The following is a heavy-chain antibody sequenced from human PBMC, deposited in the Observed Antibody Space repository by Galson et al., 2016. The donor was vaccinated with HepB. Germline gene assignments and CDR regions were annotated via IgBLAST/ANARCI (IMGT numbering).Heavy chain of an antibody. V-gene: IGHV4-34*01. CDR2: IFSSGNT. CDR1: GGSFSGYY. Sequence: ETLSLTCAIYGGSFSGYYWTWIRQPPGKGLEWIGEIFSSGNTNYNPSLKSRVTISVDTSKNQLSLKLPSVTAADTALYVCARGQRAAPSDCSGVRCYIESRRPPEYAMDVWGQGTTVTVSS. J-gene: IGHJ6*02. D-gene: IGHD2-15*01. CDR3: ARGQRAAPSDCSGVRCYIESRRPPEYAMDV.